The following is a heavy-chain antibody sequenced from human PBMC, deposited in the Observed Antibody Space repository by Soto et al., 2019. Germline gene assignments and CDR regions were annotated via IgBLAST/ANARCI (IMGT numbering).Heavy chain of an antibody. D-gene: IGHD2-21*02. CDR1: GFTFSSYG. Sequence: QVQLVESGGGVVQPGRSLRLSCAASGFTFSSYGMHWVLQAPGKGLEWVAVISYDGSNKYYADSVKGRFTISRDNSNNTLYLQMNSMRAEDTAVYYCAKDSTVVVTSIGSWYFDLWGSGTLVTVSS. CDR3: AKDSTVVVTSIGSWYFDL. V-gene: IGHV3-30*18. CDR2: ISYDGSNK. J-gene: IGHJ2*01.